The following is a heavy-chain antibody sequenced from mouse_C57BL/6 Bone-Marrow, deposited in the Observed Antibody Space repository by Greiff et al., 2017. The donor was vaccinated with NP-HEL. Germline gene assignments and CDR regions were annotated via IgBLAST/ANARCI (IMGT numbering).Heavy chain of an antibody. J-gene: IGHJ2*01. CDR3: ARGALGYYFDY. D-gene: IGHD3-3*01. V-gene: IGHV1-81*01. Sequence: QVTLKVSGAELARPGASVKLSCKASGYTFTSYGISWVKQRTGQGLEWIGEIYPRSGNTYYNEKFKGKATLTADKSSSTAYMELRSLTSEDSAVYFCARGALGYYFDYWGQGTTLTVSS. CDR1: GYTFTSYG. CDR2: IYPRSGNT.